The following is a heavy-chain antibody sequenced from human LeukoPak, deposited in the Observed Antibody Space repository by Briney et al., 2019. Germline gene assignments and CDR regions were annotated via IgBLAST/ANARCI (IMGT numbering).Heavy chain of an antibody. D-gene: IGHD3-22*01. V-gene: IGHV3-30*02. CDR2: IRYDGSNK. Sequence: PGGSLRLSCAASGFTFSSYGMHWVRQAPGKGQEWVAFIRYDGSNKYYADSVKGRFTISRDNSKNTLYLQMNSLRAEDTAVYYCAKDLVVITYYWGQGTLVTVSS. J-gene: IGHJ4*02. CDR1: GFTFSSYG. CDR3: AKDLVVITYY.